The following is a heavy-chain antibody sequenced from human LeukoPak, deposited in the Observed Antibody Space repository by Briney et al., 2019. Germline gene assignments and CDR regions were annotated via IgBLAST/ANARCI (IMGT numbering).Heavy chain of an antibody. CDR3: ARAAGLPWFGEFLS. J-gene: IGHJ5*02. CDR2: INTNTGNP. CDR1: GYTFTGYY. V-gene: IGHV7-4-1*02. D-gene: IGHD3-10*01. Sequence: ASVKVSCKASGYTFTGYYMHWVRQAPGQGLEWMGWINTNTGNPTYAQGFTGRFVFSLDTSVSTAYLQISSLKAEDTAVYYCARAAGLPWFGEFLSWGQGTLVTVSS.